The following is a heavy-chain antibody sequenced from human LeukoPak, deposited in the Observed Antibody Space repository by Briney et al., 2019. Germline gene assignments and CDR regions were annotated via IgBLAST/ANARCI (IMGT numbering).Heavy chain of an antibody. D-gene: IGHD3-10*01. V-gene: IGHV4-59*02. CDR3: ARATPLDYGSGSYSDAFDI. J-gene: IGHJ3*02. Sequence: SETLSLTCIVSGDSVSGYYWNWIRQPPGKGLEWIGYTHHSGNTLYNPSLKSRVTTSVDTSKNQFSLSLSSVTAADTAVYYCARATPLDYGSGSYSDAFDIWGQGTMVTVSS. CDR2: THHSGNT. CDR1: GDSVSGYY.